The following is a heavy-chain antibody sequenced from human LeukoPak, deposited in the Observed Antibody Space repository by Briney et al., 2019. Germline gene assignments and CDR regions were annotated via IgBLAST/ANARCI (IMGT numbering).Heavy chain of an antibody. Sequence: GESLKISCKDSGYKFTRCWIGWVRQMPGKGLEWMGIIYPGDSDTRYSPSFQGQVTISADKSISTAYLQWSSLKASDTAMYYCARLGIVATIGAFDIWGQGTMVTVSS. D-gene: IGHD5-12*01. CDR2: IYPGDSDT. CDR1: GYKFTRCW. J-gene: IGHJ3*02. CDR3: ARLGIVATIGAFDI. V-gene: IGHV5-51*01.